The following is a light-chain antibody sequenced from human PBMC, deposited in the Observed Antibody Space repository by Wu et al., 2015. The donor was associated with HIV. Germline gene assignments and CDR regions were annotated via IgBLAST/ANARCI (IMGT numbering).Light chain of an antibody. CDR3: QQYNNWPPLFT. CDR2: GAS. Sequence: EIVLTQSPGTLSLSPGERATLSCRASQSVSSNFLAWYQQIPGQAPRLLIYGASSRATGIPDRFSGSGSGTEFTLTISSLQSEDFATYYCQQYNNWPPLFTLGLGPKWI. J-gene: IGKJ3*01. CDR1: QSVSSN. V-gene: IGKV3D-15*01.